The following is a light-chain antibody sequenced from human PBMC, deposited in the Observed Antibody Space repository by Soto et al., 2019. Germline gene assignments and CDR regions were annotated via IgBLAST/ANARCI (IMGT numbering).Light chain of an antibody. CDR1: SSDVGGYNY. CDR2: EVS. J-gene: IGLJ2*01. V-gene: IGLV2-8*01. CDR3: SSYAGSPVV. Sequence: QSVLTQPPSASGSPGRPVPISCTGTSSDVGGYNYVSWYQQHPGKAPKLMIYEVSKRPSGVPDRFSGSKSGNTASLTVSGLQAEDEADYYCSSYAGSPVVFGGGTKLTVL.